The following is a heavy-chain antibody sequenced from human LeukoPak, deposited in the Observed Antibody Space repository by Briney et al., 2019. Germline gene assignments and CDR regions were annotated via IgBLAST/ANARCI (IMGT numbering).Heavy chain of an antibody. CDR2: IVVASGNT. J-gene: IGHJ4*02. V-gene: IGHV1-58*02. Sequence: SVKVSCKASGFTFTNSAMQWVRQARGQCLEWIGWIVVASGNTKYAQKFQERVTITRDMSTSTAYMELSSLSPEDTAVYYCAAAPIEMQQRGFDYWGQGTLVTVSS. D-gene: IGHD5-24*01. CDR1: GFTFTNSA. CDR3: AAAPIEMQQRGFDY.